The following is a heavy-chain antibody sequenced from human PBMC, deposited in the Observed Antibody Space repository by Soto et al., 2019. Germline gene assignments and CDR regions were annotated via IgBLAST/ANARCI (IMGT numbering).Heavy chain of an antibody. D-gene: IGHD3-3*01. CDR3: AREGLRSYYDFWSGYHRQQYYYYMDV. Sequence: GGSLRLSCAASGFTFSSYWMSWVRQAPGKGLEWVANIKQDGSEKYYVDSVKGRFTISRDNAKNSLYLQMNSLRAEDTAVYYCAREGLRSYYDFWSGYHRQQYYYYMDVWGKGTTVTVSS. J-gene: IGHJ6*03. V-gene: IGHV3-7*01. CDR1: GFTFSSYW. CDR2: IKQDGSEK.